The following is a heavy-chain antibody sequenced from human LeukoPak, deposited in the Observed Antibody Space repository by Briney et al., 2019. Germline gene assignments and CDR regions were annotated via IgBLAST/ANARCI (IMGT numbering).Heavy chain of an antibody. Sequence: GGSLRLSCAASGFTFSSYAMSWVRQAPGKGLEWVSAISGSGGSTYYADSVKGRFTISRDNSKNTLYLQMNSLRAEDTVVYYCAKGPDYTDYYYMDVWGKGTTVTVSS. D-gene: IGHD4-11*01. J-gene: IGHJ6*03. CDR3: AKGPDYTDYYYMDV. CDR2: ISGSGGST. V-gene: IGHV3-23*01. CDR1: GFTFSSYA.